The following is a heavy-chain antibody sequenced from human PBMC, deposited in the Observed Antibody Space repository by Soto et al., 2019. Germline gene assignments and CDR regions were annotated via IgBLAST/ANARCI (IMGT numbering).Heavy chain of an antibody. CDR2: IIPMFGTA. V-gene: IGHV1-69*12. CDR1: GGTFSTYA. Sequence: QVQLVQSGAEVKKPESSVKVSCKVPGGTFSTYAISWVRQAPGQGLEWMGGIIPMFGTANYAQRFQDRVTITADESTNTVYMEMSSLRSEDTAVYFCASGIQLWLRRINNGYSGWGQGTLVTVSS. J-gene: IGHJ4*02. CDR3: ASGIQLWLRRINNGYSG. D-gene: IGHD5-18*01.